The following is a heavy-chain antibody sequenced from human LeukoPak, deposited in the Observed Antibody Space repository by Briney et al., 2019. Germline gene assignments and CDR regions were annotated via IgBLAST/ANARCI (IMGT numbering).Heavy chain of an antibody. CDR2: ISGTGDRT. Sequence: GGSLRLSCAASGFTFSSYAMSWVRQAPGKGLEWVSAISGTGDRTYYADSVKGRFTISRDTSKNTLYLQVNSLRAEDTAVYYCARDSSIAALAGSLGNYYYYYYMDVWGKGTTVTVSS. CDR1: GFTFSSYA. D-gene: IGHD6-19*01. J-gene: IGHJ6*03. V-gene: IGHV3-23*01. CDR3: ARDSSIAALAGSLGNYYYYYYMDV.